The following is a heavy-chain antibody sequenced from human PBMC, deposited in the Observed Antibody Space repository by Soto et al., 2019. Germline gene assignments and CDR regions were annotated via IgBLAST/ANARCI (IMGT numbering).Heavy chain of an antibody. D-gene: IGHD1-26*01. CDR1: GFSLSTTGEG. J-gene: IGHJ5*02. Sequence: SGPTLVNPTQTLTLTCTFSGFSLSTTGEGVGWIRQPPGKALEWLALIYWHDDNRYSPSLKSRLTITKDTSKNQVVLTVTNMDPVDTATYFCAHRQGSIVVNGDNWFDPWGQGTLVTVSS. V-gene: IGHV2-5*01. CDR2: IYWHDDN. CDR3: AHRQGSIVVNGDNWFDP.